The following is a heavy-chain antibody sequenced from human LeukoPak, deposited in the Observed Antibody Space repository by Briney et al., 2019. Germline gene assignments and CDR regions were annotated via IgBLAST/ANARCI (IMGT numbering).Heavy chain of an antibody. D-gene: IGHD3-22*01. CDR2: ISAYNGNT. V-gene: IGHV1-18*01. CDR3: AREPYYYDSSGYYPYFDY. Sequence: ASVKVSCKASGYTFTSYGISWVRQAPGQGLEWMGWISAYNGNTNYAQELQGRVTMTTDTSTSTAYMELRSLRSDDTAVYYCAREPYYYDSSGYYPYFDYWGQGTLVTVSS. CDR1: GYTFTSYG. J-gene: IGHJ4*02.